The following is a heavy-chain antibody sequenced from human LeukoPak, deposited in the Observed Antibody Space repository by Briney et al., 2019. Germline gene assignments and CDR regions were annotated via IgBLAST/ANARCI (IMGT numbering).Heavy chain of an antibody. CDR2: IYYSGST. J-gene: IGHJ6*03. CDR3: ARVYYYYYYMDV. CDR1: GGSISSSSYY. V-gene: IGHV4-39*07. Sequence: SETLSLTCTVSGGSISSSSYYWGWIRQPPGKGLEWIGSIYYSGSTYYNPSLKSRVTISVDTSKNQFSLKLSSVTAADTAVYYCARVYYYYYYMDVWGIGTTVTVSS.